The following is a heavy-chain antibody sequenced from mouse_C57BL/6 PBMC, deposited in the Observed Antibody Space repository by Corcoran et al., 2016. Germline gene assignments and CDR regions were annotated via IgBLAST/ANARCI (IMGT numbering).Heavy chain of an antibody. V-gene: IGHV1-22*01. D-gene: IGHD3-2*02. CDR2: INPNNGGT. Sequence: EVQLQQSGPELVKPGASVKMSCKASGYTFTDYNMHWVKQSHGKSLEWIGYINPNNGGTSYNQKFKGKATLTVNKSSSTAYMELRSLTSEDSAVYYCARDKTSQDPLYYLDYWCQGTTLTVSS. J-gene: IGHJ2*01. CDR3: ARDKTSQDPLYYLDY. CDR1: GYTFTDYN.